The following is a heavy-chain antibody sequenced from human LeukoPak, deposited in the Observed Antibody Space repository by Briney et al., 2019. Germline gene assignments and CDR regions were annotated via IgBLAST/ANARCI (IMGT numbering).Heavy chain of an antibody. J-gene: IGHJ4*02. D-gene: IGHD3-22*01. CDR2: ISGSGGST. Sequence: PGGSLRLSCAASGFTFSSYAMSWVRQAPGKGLEWVSAISGSGGSTYYADSVKGRFTISRDNSKNTLYLQMNSLRAEDTAVYYCAKSDYYDSSGYYDYFDYWGQGTLVTVSS. CDR1: GFTFSSYA. V-gene: IGHV3-23*01. CDR3: AKSDYYDSSGYYDYFDY.